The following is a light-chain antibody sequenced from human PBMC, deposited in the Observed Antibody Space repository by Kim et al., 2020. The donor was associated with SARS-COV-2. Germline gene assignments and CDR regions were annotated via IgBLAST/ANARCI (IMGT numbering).Light chain of an antibody. V-gene: IGLV2-8*01. CDR1: SSDIATYDY. CDR2: DVT. CDR3: SSYAGSNNGV. J-gene: IGLJ3*02. Sequence: GQSVTISCTGSSSDIATYDYVSWYQQDPGKAPELIIYDVTKRPSGVPDRFSGSKSANTASLTVSGLQAEDEADYYCSSYAGSNNGVFGGGTQLTVL.